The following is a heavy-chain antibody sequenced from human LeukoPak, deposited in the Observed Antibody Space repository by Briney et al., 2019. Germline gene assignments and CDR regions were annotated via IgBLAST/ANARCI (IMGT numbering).Heavy chain of an antibody. J-gene: IGHJ1*01. Sequence: SVKVSCKASGGTFSSYAISWVRQAPGQGLEWMGGIIPIFGTANYAQKFQGRVTITTDESTSTAYMELRSLRSEDTAVYYCATPKGYCSSTSCPSEYFQHWGQGTLVTVSS. V-gene: IGHV1-69*05. CDR1: GGTFSSYA. CDR3: ATPKGYCSSTSCPSEYFQH. CDR2: IIPIFGTA. D-gene: IGHD2-2*01.